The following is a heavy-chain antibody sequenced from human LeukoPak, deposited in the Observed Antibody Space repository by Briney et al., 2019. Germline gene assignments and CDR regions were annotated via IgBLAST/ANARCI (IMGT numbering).Heavy chain of an antibody. CDR1: GGSISSSNW. CDR3: ARVLGGSYADWYFDL. V-gene: IGHV4-4*02. Sequence: SETLSLTCAVSGGSISSSNWWSWVRQPPGKGLEWIGEVYHSGSTNYNPSLKRRVTISVDESKNQFSPRLSSVTAADTAVYYCARVLGGSYADWYFDLWGRGTLVTVSS. CDR2: VYHSGST. J-gene: IGHJ2*01. D-gene: IGHD1-26*01.